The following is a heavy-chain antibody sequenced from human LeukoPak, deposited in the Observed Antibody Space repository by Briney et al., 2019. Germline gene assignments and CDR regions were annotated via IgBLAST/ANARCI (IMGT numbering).Heavy chain of an antibody. CDR1: GYTFTGYY. CDR2: INANSGGT. D-gene: IGHD6-25*01. V-gene: IGHV1-2*02. CDR3: ARARYSSAWFDS. J-gene: IGHJ5*01. Sequence: ASVKVSCKASGYTFTGYYMHWVRQAPGQGLEWMGWINANSGGTNYAQKFQGRVTMTRNTSISTAYMELSSLRSEDTAVYYCARARYSSAWFDSWGHGTLVIVSS.